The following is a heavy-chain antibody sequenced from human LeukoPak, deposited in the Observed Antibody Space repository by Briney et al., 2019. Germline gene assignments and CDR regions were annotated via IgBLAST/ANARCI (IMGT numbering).Heavy chain of an antibody. CDR1: GFTFNRYA. Sequence: GGSLRLSCAASGFTFNRYAMYSINWVRQAPRRGLEWVRSISGSGGGTYYSDSVKGRFTISRDNSKNTLYLQMNSLTAEDTAVYYCARSDRFDPWGQGTLVTVSS. J-gene: IGHJ5*02. V-gene: IGHV3-23*01. CDR3: ARSDRFDP. CDR2: ISGSGGGT.